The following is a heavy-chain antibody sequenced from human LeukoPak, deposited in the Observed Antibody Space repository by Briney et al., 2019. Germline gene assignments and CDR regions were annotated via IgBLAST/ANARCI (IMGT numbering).Heavy chain of an antibody. Sequence: ASVTVSCKASGYTFTNYGISWVRQAPGQGLEWMGWISAYNGNTNYAQKLQGRVTMTTDTSTSTAYMELRSLRSDDTAVYYCARIIGYCSGGSCYWGDSDFDYWGQGTLVTVSS. V-gene: IGHV1-18*01. D-gene: IGHD2-15*01. CDR3: ARIIGYCSGGSCYWGDSDFDY. CDR2: ISAYNGNT. CDR1: GYTFTNYG. J-gene: IGHJ4*02.